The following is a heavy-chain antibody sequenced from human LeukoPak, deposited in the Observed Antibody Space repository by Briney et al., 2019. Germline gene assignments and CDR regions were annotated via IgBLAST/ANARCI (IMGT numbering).Heavy chain of an antibody. V-gene: IGHV1-69*05. CDR1: GGTFSSYA. D-gene: IGHD3-3*01. CDR2: IIPIFGTV. Sequence: GASVKVSCKASGGTFSSYAISWVRQAPGQGLEWMGGIIPIFGTVNYAQKFQGRVTMTTDTSTSTAYMELRSLRSDDTAVYYCAGDPTGAFWAFDIWGQGTMVTVSS. CDR3: AGDPTGAFWAFDI. J-gene: IGHJ3*02.